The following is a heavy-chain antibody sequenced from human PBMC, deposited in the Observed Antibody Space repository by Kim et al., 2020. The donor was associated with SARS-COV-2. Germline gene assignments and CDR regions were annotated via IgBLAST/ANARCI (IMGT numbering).Heavy chain of an antibody. D-gene: IGHD1-26*01. CDR1: GFTFSNAW. CDR2: LKSKTDGGTT. CDR3: TTDRRIVGATTLYGMDV. Sequence: GGSLRLSCAASGFTFSNAWMSWVRQAPGKGLEWVGRLKSKTDGGTTDYAAPVKGRFTISRDDSKNTLYLQMNSLKTEDTAVYYCTTDRRIVGATTLYGMDVWGQGTTVTVSS. J-gene: IGHJ6*02. V-gene: IGHV3-15*01.